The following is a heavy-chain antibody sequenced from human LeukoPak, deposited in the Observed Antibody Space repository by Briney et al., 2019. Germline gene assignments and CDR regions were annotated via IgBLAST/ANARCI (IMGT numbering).Heavy chain of an antibody. Sequence: GGSLRLSCAASGFTFSSYAMSWVRQAPGKGLVWVSRINTDGSSTSYADSVKGRFTISRDNAKNTLYLQMNSLRAEDTAVYYCASTGLSRYYYYMDVWGKGTTVTVSS. D-gene: IGHD2-2*01. J-gene: IGHJ6*03. CDR2: INTDGSST. V-gene: IGHV3-74*01. CDR3: ASTGLSRYYYYMDV. CDR1: GFTFSSYA.